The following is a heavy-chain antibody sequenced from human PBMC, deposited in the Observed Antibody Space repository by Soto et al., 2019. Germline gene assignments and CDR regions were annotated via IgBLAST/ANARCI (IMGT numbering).Heavy chain of an antibody. CDR3: ATTTATVAGTNYFDY. CDR2: IYYSGTT. J-gene: IGHJ4*02. CDR1: GDSITSNSYF. Sequence: SETLSLTCTVSGDSITSNSYFWAWIRQPPGKGLEWIGSIYYSGTTYYNPSLNSRVTISVDRSKNQFSLKLSSVTAADTAVYYCATTTATVAGTNYFDYWGQGTLVTVSS. D-gene: IGHD6-19*01. V-gene: IGHV4-39*07.